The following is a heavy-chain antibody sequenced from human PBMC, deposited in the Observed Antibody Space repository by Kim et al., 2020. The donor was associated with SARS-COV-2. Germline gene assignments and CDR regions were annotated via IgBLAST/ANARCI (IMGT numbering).Heavy chain of an antibody. CDR1: GFIFSAYA. CDR2: ISYDGSNE. D-gene: IGHD1-26*01. V-gene: IGHV3-30*04. Sequence: GGSLRLSCAASGFIFSAYAFHWVRQAPGKGLEWVAVISYDGSNEDYVDSVKGRFTISRDNSKNTLYLQMNSLRPEDTAVYYCASDHTSVGLRDPYGAYGGQGTLVTVSS. J-gene: IGHJ4*02. CDR3: ASDHTSVGLRDPYGAY.